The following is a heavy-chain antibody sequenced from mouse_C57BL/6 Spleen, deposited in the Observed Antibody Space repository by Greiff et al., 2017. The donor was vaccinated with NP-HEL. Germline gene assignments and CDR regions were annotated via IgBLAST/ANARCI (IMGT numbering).Heavy chain of an antibody. CDR2: IYPGSGST. D-gene: IGHD3-2*02. J-gene: IGHJ3*01. CDR3: ARGTHSSGAWFAY. CDR1: GYTFTSYW. V-gene: IGHV1-55*01. Sequence: VQLQQPGAELVKPGASVKMSCKASGYTFTSYWITWVKQRPGQGLEWIGDIYPGSGSTNYNEKFKSKATLTVDTSSSTAYMQLSSLTSEDSAVYYCARGTHSSGAWFAYWGQGTLVTVSA.